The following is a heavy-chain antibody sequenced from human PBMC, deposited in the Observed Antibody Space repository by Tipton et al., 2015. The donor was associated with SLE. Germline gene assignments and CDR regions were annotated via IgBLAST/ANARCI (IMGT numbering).Heavy chain of an antibody. Sequence: TLSLTCTVSGGSISSGGYYWSWIRQHPGKGLEWIGYIYYSGSTYYNPSLKSRVTISVDTSKNQFSLKLSSVTAADTAVYYCARTEQGTGSYYRLVFEIWGQGTLVTVSS. D-gene: IGHD3-10*01. CDR2: IYYSGST. CDR1: GGSISSGGYY. CDR3: ARTEQGTGSYYRLVFEI. J-gene: IGHJ4*02. V-gene: IGHV4-31*03.